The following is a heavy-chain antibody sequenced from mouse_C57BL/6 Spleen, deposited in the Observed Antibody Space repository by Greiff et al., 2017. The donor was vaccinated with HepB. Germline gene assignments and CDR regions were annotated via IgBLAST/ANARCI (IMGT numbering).Heavy chain of an antibody. Sequence: QVQLQHPGAELVMPGASVKLSCKASGYTFTSYWMHWVKQRPGQGLEWIGEIDPSDSYTNYNQKFKGKSTLTVDKSSSTAYMQLSSLTSEDSAVYYCARGDAWFAYWGQGTLVTVSA. CDR2: IDPSDSYT. J-gene: IGHJ3*01. CDR1: GYTFTSYW. CDR3: ARGDAWFAY. V-gene: IGHV1-69*01.